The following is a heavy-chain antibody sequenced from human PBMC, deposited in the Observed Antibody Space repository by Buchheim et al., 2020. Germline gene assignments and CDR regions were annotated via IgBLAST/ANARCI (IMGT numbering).Heavy chain of an antibody. CDR2: ISYDGSYN. CDR1: GFTFSSHA. CDR3: GAEVGSREFDN. V-gene: IGHV3-30*03. J-gene: IGHJ4*02. D-gene: IGHD2-2*01. Sequence: QVQLVESGGGVVQPGRSLRLSCAASGFTFSSHAMHWVRQPPGKGLEWVAIISYDGSYNDYPDSVKGRFTVSRDNFQNTLFLQMNSLRAEDTAVYYCGAEVGSREFDNWGQGTL.